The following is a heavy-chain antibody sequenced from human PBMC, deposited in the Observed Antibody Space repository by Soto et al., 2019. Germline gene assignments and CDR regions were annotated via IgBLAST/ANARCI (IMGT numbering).Heavy chain of an antibody. D-gene: IGHD6-13*01. CDR3: AKDMTAAGYAGFDP. V-gene: IGHV3-43*01. CDR1: GFTFDDYT. J-gene: IGHJ5*02. Sequence: GGSLRLSCAASGFTFDDYTMHWVRQAPGKGLEWVSLISWDGGSTYYADSVKGRFTISRDNSKNSLYLQMNSLRTEDTALYYCAKDMTAAGYAGFDPWGQGTLVTVSS. CDR2: ISWDGGST.